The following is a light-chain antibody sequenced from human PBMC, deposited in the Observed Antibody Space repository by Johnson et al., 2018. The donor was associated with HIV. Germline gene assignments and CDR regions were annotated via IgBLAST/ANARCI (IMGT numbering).Light chain of an antibody. CDR2: ENN. J-gene: IGLJ1*01. CDR3: GTWDSSLSAV. Sequence: QSVLTQPPSVSAAPGQEVTISCSGSSSNIGNTYVSWYQQLPGTAPKLLIYENNKRPSGIPDRFSGSKSGTSATLGITGLQTGDEADYYCGTWDSSLSAVFGTGTKVTVL. CDR1: SSNIGNTY. V-gene: IGLV1-51*02.